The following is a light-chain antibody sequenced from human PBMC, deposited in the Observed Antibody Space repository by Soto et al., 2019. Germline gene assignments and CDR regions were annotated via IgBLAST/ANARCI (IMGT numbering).Light chain of an antibody. CDR2: GAS. Sequence: PATLSVSPGERATLSCRASQSVSILLAWYQQKPGQAPRLLIYGASSRATGVPDRFSGSGSGTDFTLTISRLEPEDFAVYYCHQYGGSPGTLGQGTKVDIK. J-gene: IGKJ1*01. CDR3: HQYGGSPGT. CDR1: QSVSIL. V-gene: IGKV3-20*01.